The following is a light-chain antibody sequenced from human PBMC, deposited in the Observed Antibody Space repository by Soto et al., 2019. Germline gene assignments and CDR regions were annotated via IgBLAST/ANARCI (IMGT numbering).Light chain of an antibody. J-gene: IGKJ1*01. V-gene: IGKV3-11*01. CDR2: DAS. Sequence: EIVLTQSPATLSLSPGERATLSCRASQSVSSYLAWYQQKPGQAPRLLIYDASNRATGIPARFSGSGSGTDFTLTISSLEPEDFAVYCCQQRSNWPRTWTFGQGTKVEIK. CDR3: QQRSNWPRTWT. CDR1: QSVSSY.